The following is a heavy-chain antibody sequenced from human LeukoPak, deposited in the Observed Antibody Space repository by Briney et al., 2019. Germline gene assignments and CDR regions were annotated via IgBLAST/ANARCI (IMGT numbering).Heavy chain of an antibody. D-gene: IGHD5-24*01. J-gene: IGHJ5*02. CDR1: GFTFSSYA. CDR2: ISASGGST. V-gene: IGHV3-23*01. CDR3: AKADGSWTYDP. Sequence: GSLRLSCAASGFTFSSYAMSWVRQAPGKGLEWVSAISASGGSTHYADSVKGRFTISRDNSKNTLFLQMNSQRAEDTAVYYCAKADGSWTYDPWGQGTLVTVSS.